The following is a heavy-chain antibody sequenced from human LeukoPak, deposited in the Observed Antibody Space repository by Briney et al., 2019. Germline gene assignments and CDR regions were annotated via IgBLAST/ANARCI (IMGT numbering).Heavy chain of an antibody. J-gene: IGHJ4*02. CDR1: GGSFSGYY. Sequence: PSETLSLTCVVYGGSFSGYYWSWIRQPPGKGLEWIGEINHSGSTNYNPSLKSRVTISVDTSKNQFSLKLSSVTAADTAVYYCARGYLAAAGKSSFDYWGQGTLVTVSS. CDR3: ARGYLAAAGKSSFDY. V-gene: IGHV4-34*01. CDR2: INHSGST. D-gene: IGHD6-13*01.